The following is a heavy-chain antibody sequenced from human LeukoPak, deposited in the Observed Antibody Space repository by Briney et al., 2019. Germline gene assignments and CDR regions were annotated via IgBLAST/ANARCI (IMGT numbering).Heavy chain of an antibody. V-gene: IGHV1-69*13. Sequence: SVKVSCKASGGTFSSYAISWVRQTPGQGLEWMGGVIPIFGTANYAQKFQGRVTITADESTNTAYMELSSLTSEDPAVYYCARAPYDFWSGYHYYYMDVWGKGTTVTVSS. CDR1: GGTFSSYA. CDR2: VIPIFGTA. CDR3: ARAPYDFWSGYHYYYMDV. J-gene: IGHJ6*03. D-gene: IGHD3-3*01.